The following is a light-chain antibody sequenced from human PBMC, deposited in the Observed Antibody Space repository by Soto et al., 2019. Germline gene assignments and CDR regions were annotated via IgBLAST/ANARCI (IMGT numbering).Light chain of an antibody. V-gene: IGLV1-40*01. CDR3: QSYDSSLSGYV. Sequence: QSVLTQPPSVSGATGQRVTISCTGSSSNIGAGYDVHWYQQLPGTAPKLLIYGNSSRPSGVPDRFSGSKSGTSASLAITGLQAEDEAHYYCQSYDSSLSGYVFGTGTKLTVL. CDR1: SSNIGAGYD. J-gene: IGLJ1*01. CDR2: GNS.